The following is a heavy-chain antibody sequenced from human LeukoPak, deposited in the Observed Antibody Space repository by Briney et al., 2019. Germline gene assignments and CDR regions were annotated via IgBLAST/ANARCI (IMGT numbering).Heavy chain of an antibody. CDR1: GGTFSSYA. Sequence: SVKVSCKASGGTFSSYAIIWVRQAPGQGLEWMGRIIPILGIANYAQKFQGRVTITADKSTSTAYMELSSLRSEDTAVYYCARDRLSVNYFDYWGQGTLVTVSS. CDR2: IIPILGIA. J-gene: IGHJ4*02. D-gene: IGHD6-25*01. V-gene: IGHV1-69*04. CDR3: ARDRLSVNYFDY.